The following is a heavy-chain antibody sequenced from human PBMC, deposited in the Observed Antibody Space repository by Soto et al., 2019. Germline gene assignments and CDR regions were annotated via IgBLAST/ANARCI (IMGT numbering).Heavy chain of an antibody. Sequence: GGSLRLSCAASGFTFCNYGMHWVRQTPGKGLEWVAVISYDGSHQFYTDSVKGRFTISRDNSKNTLYLQMNGLKTEDTAMYYCAKDPKCCTIGSHFLDNWFDPWGQGTLVTVSS. J-gene: IGHJ5*02. CDR1: GFTFCNYG. V-gene: IGHV3-30*18. CDR2: ISYDGSHQ. CDR3: AKDPKCCTIGSHFLDNWFDP. D-gene: IGHD2-8*01.